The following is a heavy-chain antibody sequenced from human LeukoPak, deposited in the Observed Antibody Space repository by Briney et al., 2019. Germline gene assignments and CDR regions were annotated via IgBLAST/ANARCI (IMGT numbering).Heavy chain of an antibody. Sequence: GGSMRLSCAASGFTSSSYSVNWYRQAPGKWLESVTSLSSTSSYIYCADSVKGRFTISRDNAKNSLYLQMNSLRAEDTAVYYCARENRAGGFGEFYAFDIWGQGTMVTVSS. CDR3: ARENRAGGFGEFYAFDI. V-gene: IGHV3-21*01. CDR1: GFTSSSYS. J-gene: IGHJ3*02. D-gene: IGHD3-10*01. CDR2: LSSTSSYI.